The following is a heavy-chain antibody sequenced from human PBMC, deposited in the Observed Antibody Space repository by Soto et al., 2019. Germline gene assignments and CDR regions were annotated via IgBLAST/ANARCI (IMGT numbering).Heavy chain of an antibody. V-gene: IGHV3-21*01. CDR3: ARMSIVGRRDYYYGMDV. CDR2: IRSSSSYI. D-gene: IGHD6-6*01. CDR1: EFSFDIYS. Sequence: PGGSLRLSCAASEFSFDIYSMNWVRQAPGKGLEWVSSIRSSSSYIYYADSVKGRFSTSRDNAKNSVVLQMNSLRVEDTAVYYCARMSIVGRRDYYYGMDVWGQGTTVTVSS. J-gene: IGHJ6*02.